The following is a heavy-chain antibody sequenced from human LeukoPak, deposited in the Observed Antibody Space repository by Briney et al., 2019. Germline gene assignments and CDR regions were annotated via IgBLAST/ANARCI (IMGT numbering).Heavy chain of an antibody. Sequence: PGGSLRLSCAASGFTFSSHGMSWVRQAPGKGLEWVSTISGSGDNTYYADSVKGRFTISRDNSKNTLYLQMNSLRAEDTAVYYCAKAISTPYYYYYMDVWGKGTTVTVSS. V-gene: IGHV3-23*01. CDR2: ISGSGDNT. CDR3: AKAISTPYYYYYMDV. CDR1: GFTFSSHG. J-gene: IGHJ6*03.